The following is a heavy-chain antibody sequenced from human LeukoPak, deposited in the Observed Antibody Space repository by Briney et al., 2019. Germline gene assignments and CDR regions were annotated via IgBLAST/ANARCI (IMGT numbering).Heavy chain of an antibody. J-gene: IGHJ5*02. CDR2: ISSSGST. Sequence: SQTLSLTCTVSGDSISSGDYYWSWIRQPAGKGLEWIGRISSSGSTNYNPSLKSRVTISVDTSKNQFSLKLSSVTAADTAVYYCARAYCGGGSCYHSRGWFDPWGQGTLVTVSS. CDR3: ARAYCGGGSCYHSRGWFDP. D-gene: IGHD2-15*01. V-gene: IGHV4-61*02. CDR1: GDSISSGDYY.